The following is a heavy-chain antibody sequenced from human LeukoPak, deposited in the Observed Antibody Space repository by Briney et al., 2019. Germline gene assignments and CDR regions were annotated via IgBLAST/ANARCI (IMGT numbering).Heavy chain of an antibody. Sequence: PGGSLRLSCAASGFTFSSYAMHWVRQAPGKGLEWVAVISYDGSNKYYADSVKGRFTISRDNSKNTLYLQMNSLRAEDTAVYYCAKDLMGSLTMVRGVRSSSDYWGQGTLVTVSS. J-gene: IGHJ4*02. CDR2: ISYDGSNK. CDR3: AKDLMGSLTMVRGVRSSSDY. D-gene: IGHD3-10*01. V-gene: IGHV3-30*04. CDR1: GFTFSSYA.